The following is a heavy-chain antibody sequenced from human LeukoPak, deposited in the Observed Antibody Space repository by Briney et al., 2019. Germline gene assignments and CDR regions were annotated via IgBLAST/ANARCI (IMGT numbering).Heavy chain of an antibody. Sequence: SETLSLTCTVSGGSISSGGYYWSWIRQHPGKGLEWIGYIYYSGSTYYIPSLKSRVTISVDTSKNQFSLKLSSVTAADTAVYYCAREGSGHFDYWGQGTLVTVSS. CDR3: AREGSGHFDY. J-gene: IGHJ4*02. CDR1: GGSISSGGYY. CDR2: IYYSGST. D-gene: IGHD2-15*01. V-gene: IGHV4-31*03.